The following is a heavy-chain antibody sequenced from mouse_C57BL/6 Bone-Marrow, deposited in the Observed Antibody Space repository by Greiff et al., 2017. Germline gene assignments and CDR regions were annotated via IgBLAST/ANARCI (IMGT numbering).Heavy chain of an antibody. CDR1: GFSFNTYA. CDR3: VRGGRVYYAMDY. CDR2: IRSKSNNYAT. V-gene: IGHV10-1*01. Sequence: EVHLVESGGGLVQPKGSLKLSCAASGFSFNTYAMNWVRQAPGKGLEWVARIRSKSNNYATYYADSVKDRFTISRDDSESMLYLQMNNLKTEDTAMYYCVRGGRVYYAMDYWGQGTSVTVSS. J-gene: IGHJ4*01.